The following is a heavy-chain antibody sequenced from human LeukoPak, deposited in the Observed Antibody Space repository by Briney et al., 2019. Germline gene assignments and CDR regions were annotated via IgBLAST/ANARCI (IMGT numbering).Heavy chain of an antibody. CDR3: ARDWYYYDSSGYQKSYYFDY. J-gene: IGHJ4*02. CDR1: GGSISSSSYY. Sequence: PSETLSLTCTVSGGSISSSSYYWGWIRQPPGKGLEWIGSIYYSGSTYYNPSLKSRVTISVDTSKNQFSLKLSSVTAADTAVYYCARDWYYYDSSGYQKSYYFDYWGQGTLVTVSS. D-gene: IGHD3-22*01. CDR2: IYYSGST. V-gene: IGHV4-39*07.